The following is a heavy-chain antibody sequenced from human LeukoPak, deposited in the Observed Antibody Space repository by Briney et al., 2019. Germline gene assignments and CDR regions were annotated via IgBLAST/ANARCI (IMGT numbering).Heavy chain of an antibody. CDR3: AKDRTGTTGRDWLDP. V-gene: IGHV3-23*01. CDR1: GFPFSIYG. Sequence: PGGSLRLSCAGSGFPFSIYGMNWVRQAPGKGLEWVSGISPGGGPTYYVDSVKGRFTISRDDSKNTLYLQMNNLRAEDTDVYYCAKDRTGTTGRDWLDPWGHGTLVTVSS. D-gene: IGHD1-1*01. CDR2: ISPGGGPT. J-gene: IGHJ5*02.